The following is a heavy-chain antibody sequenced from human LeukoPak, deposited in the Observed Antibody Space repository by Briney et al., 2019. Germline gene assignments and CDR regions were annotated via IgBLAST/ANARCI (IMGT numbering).Heavy chain of an antibody. D-gene: IGHD6-19*01. CDR2: IKQDGSEK. CDR3: ARVLVVPAALYDSSGWYTTFDY. Sequence: PGGSLRLSCAASGFTFSSYWMSWVRQAPGKGLEWVANIKQDGSEKYYVDSVKGRFTISRDNAKNSLYLQMNSLRAEDTAVYYCARVLVVPAALYDSSGWYTTFDYWGQGTLVTVSS. J-gene: IGHJ4*02. CDR1: GFTFSSYW. V-gene: IGHV3-7*01.